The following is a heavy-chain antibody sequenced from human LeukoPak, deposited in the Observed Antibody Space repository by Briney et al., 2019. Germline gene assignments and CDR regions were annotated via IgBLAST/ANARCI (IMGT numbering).Heavy chain of an antibody. V-gene: IGHV3-23*01. Sequence: ETLSLTCTVSGGSISSGSYYWSWVRQAPGKGLEWVSAISSTGGTAYYADSVKGRFTISRDNSKNTLYLQMNSLRAEDTAVYYCAKRFTTGTTNWFDPWGQGTLVTVSS. D-gene: IGHD1-1*01. CDR1: GGSISSGSYY. CDR2: ISSTGGTA. J-gene: IGHJ5*02. CDR3: AKRFTTGTTNWFDP.